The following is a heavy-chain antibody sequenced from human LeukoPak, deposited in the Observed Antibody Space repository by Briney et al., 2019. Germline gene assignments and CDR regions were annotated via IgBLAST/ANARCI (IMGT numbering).Heavy chain of an antibody. CDR2: IYPGDSDT. D-gene: IGHD6-6*01. V-gene: IGHV5-51*01. CDR3: ARHAEFGGLRQYSSSDY. CDR1: GYSFTSYW. J-gene: IGHJ4*02. Sequence: GESLKISCKGSGYSFTSYWIGWVRQMPGKGLEWMGIIYPGDSDTRYSPSFQGQVTISADKSISTAYLQWSSLKASDTAMYYCARHAEFGGLRQYSSSDYWGQGTLVTVSS.